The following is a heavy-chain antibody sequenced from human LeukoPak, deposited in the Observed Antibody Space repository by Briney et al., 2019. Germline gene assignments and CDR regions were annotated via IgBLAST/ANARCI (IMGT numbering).Heavy chain of an antibody. Sequence: SVKVSCKASGYTFTNFDINWVRQAPGQGLEWMGGIIPILGTANYAQKFQGRVTITTDESTSTVYMELRSLRSEDTAVYYCASTPLYYYYYMDVWGLGTTVTVSS. V-gene: IGHV1-69*05. J-gene: IGHJ6*03. CDR1: GYTFTNFD. CDR3: ASTPLYYYYYMDV. CDR2: IIPILGTA.